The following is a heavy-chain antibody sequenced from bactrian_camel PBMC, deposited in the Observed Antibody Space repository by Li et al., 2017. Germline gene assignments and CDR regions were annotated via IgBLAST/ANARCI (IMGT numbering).Heavy chain of an antibody. CDR1: GYPGARNC. CDR2: IHTDYDRP. V-gene: IGHV3S31*01. CDR3: AVRSTCTWLWITLPLRSSDYDY. D-gene: IGHD1*01. Sequence: VQLVESGGGEVQAGGSLRLACVASGYPGARNCMAWFRQVPGKGREGVAVIHTDYDRPHYDDSVKGRFTISQQKTANTVYLQMDSLKPEDTAMYYCAVRSTCTWLWITLPLRSSDYDYWGQGTQVTVS. J-gene: IGHJ4*01.